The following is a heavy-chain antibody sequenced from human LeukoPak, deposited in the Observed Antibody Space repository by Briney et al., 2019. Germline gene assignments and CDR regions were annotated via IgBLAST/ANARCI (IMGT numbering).Heavy chain of an antibody. CDR3: ARLDYYHFDY. Sequence: SETLSLTCTVSGGSISRYYRSWVRQPPGKGLEWIGYISYSGSTKYNPSLMSGVTISVDTSKNQFPLKLSSATAADTAVYYCARLDYYHFDYWGQGTVVTVSS. CDR1: GGSISRYY. CDR2: ISYSGST. V-gene: IGHV4-59*01. D-gene: IGHD3-22*01. J-gene: IGHJ4*02.